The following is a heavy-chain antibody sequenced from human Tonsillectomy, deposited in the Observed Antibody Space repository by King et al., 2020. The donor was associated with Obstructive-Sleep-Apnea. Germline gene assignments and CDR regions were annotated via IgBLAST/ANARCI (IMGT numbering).Heavy chain of an antibody. J-gene: IGHJ4*02. CDR2: IYLDDDK. D-gene: IGHD1-1*01. Sequence: ITLKESGPTLVEPTQTLTLTCTFSGFSLTTGGVGVGWIRQPPGKTLEWLAVIYLDDDKRYSPSLRNRLTITKDTPKNQVVLTMTDMDPVDSATYFCARRRDGPNWNECNFNYWSQGTLVTVSS. CDR1: GFSLTTGGVG. V-gene: IGHV2-5*02. CDR3: ARRRDGPNWNECNFNY.